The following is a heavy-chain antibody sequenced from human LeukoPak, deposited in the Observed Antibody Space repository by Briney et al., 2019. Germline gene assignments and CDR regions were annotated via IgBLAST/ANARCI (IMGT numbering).Heavy chain of an antibody. CDR2: IYTSGST. CDR1: GGSISSSSYY. D-gene: IGHD1-26*01. J-gene: IGHJ3*02. Sequence: SETLSLTCTVSGGSISSSSYYWGWIRQPPGKGLEWIGYIYTSGSTNYNPSLKSRVTISVDTSKNQFSLKLSSVTAADTAVYYCARHVGAPRNDAFDIWGQGTMVTVSS. CDR3: ARHVGAPRNDAFDI. V-gene: IGHV4-61*05.